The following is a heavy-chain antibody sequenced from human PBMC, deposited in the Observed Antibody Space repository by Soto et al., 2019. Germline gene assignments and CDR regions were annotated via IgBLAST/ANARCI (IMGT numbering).Heavy chain of an antibody. V-gene: IGHV4-59*01. J-gene: IGHJ3*02. CDR2: IYYSGGT. CDR3: ANDAFDI. Sequence: PSETLSLTCTVSGGSISSYYWSWIRQPPGKGLEWIGYIYYSGGTNYNPSLKSRVTISVDTSKNQFSLKLSSVTAADTAVYYCANDAFDIWGQGTMVTVSS. CDR1: GGSISSYY.